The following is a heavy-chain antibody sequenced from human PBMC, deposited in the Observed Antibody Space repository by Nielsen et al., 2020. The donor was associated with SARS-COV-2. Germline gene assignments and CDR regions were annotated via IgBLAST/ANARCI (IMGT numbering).Heavy chain of an antibody. CDR3: AGHPYCTNGVCYKYGMDV. CDR2: IGHRGDTM. D-gene: IGHD2-8*01. Sequence: VRQAPGKGLEWVSYIGHRGDTMYYADSVEGRFTISRDNAKNSLYLQMNSLRAEDTAVYYCAGHPYCTNGVCYKYGMDVWGQGTTVTVSS. V-gene: IGHV3-48*03. J-gene: IGHJ6*02.